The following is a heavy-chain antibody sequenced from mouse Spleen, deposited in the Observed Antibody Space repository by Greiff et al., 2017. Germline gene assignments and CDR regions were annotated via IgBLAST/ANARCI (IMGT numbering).Heavy chain of an antibody. J-gene: IGHJ4*01. CDR2: IDPSDSET. D-gene: IGHD6-2*01. Sequence: QVQLQQPGAELVRPGSSVKLSCKASGYTFTSYWMHWVLPRPIQGLEWIGNIDPSDSETHYNQKFKDKATLTVDKSSSTAYMQLSSLTSEDSAVYYCARWSLYYYAMDYWGQGTSVTVSS. CDR1: GYTFTSYW. V-gene: IGHV1-52*01. CDR3: ARWSLYYYAMDY.